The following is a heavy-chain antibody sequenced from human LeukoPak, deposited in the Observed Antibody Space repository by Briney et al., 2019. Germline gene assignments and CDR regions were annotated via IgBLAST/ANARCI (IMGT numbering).Heavy chain of an antibody. CDR2: VHHSGST. CDR1: GYSISSGYY. J-gene: IGHJ4*02. D-gene: IGHD3-22*01. V-gene: IGHV4-38-2*01. CDR3: AGKYYYDSSGYFYVDY. Sequence: SETLSLTCAVSGYSISSGYYWGWIRQTPGKGLEWIGSVHHSGSTYYNPSLKSRVTISIDTSRNQFSLTMSSVTAADTAVHYCAGKYYYDSSGYFYVDYWGEGTLVTVSS.